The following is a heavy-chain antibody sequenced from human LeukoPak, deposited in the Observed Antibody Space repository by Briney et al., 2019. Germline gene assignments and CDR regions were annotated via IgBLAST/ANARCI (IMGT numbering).Heavy chain of an antibody. CDR3: AKGRSITTVVTPSDY. CDR2: ISYDGSNK. Sequence: PGRSLRLSCAASGFTFSSYGMHWVRQAPGKGLEWVAVISYDGSNKYYADSVKGRFTISRDNSKNTLYLQMNSLSAEDTAVYYCAKGRSITTVVTPSDYWGQGTLVTVSS. CDR1: GFTFSSYG. D-gene: IGHD4-23*01. J-gene: IGHJ4*02. V-gene: IGHV3-30*18.